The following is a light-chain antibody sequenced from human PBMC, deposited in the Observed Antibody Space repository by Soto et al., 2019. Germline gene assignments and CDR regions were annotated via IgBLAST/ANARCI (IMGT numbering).Light chain of an antibody. CDR1: QSVLHSSNNKNY. J-gene: IGKJ4*01. CDR2: WAS. Sequence: DIVMTQSPDSLAVSLGERATINCKSSQSVLHSSNNKNYLAWYQQKPGQPPKLLLSWASTRESGVPDRFSGSGSGTDFTLTISSLQAEDVAVYYCQQYYNTPLTFGGGTKVDIK. V-gene: IGKV4-1*01. CDR3: QQYYNTPLT.